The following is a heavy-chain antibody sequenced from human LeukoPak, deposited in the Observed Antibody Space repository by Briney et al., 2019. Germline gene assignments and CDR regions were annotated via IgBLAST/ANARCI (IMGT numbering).Heavy chain of an antibody. CDR1: GFTFSSYG. V-gene: IGHV3-30*18. Sequence: QPGGSLRLSCAASGFTFSSYGMHWVRQAPGKGLEWVAVISYDGSNKYYADSVKGRFTISRDNSKNTLYLQMNSLRAEDTAVYYCAKDPRKPGYSSGWYYFDYWGQGTLVTVSS. CDR3: AKDPRKPGYSSGWYYFDY. J-gene: IGHJ4*02. CDR2: ISYDGSNK. D-gene: IGHD6-19*01.